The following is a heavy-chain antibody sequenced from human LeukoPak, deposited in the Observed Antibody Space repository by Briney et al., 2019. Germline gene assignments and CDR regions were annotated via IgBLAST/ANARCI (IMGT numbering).Heavy chain of an antibody. CDR1: GFTFSSYS. CDR3: ARGPVIVVVPAAITGYYYMDV. J-gene: IGHJ6*03. D-gene: IGHD2-2*01. Sequence: PGGSLRLSCAASGFTFSSYSMNLVRQAPGKGLEWVSSISSSSSYIYYADSVKGRFTISRDNAKNSLYLQMNSLRAEDTAVYYCARGPVIVVVPAAITGYYYMDVWGKGTTVTVSS. V-gene: IGHV3-21*01. CDR2: ISSSSSYI.